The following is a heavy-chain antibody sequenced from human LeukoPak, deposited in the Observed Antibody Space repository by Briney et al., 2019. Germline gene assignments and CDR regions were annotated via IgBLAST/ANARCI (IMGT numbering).Heavy chain of an antibody. CDR3: AGDGSGSYYNLDY. J-gene: IGHJ4*02. Sequence: SETLSLTCTVSGGSISTNYWSWIRQPPGKGLEWIGNIFYSGRNNYNPSLRSRVTISVDTSKNQFSLKLSSVTAADTAVYYCAGDGSGSYYNLDYWGQGTLVTVSS. V-gene: IGHV4-59*01. CDR1: GGSISTNY. CDR2: IFYSGRN. D-gene: IGHD3-10*01.